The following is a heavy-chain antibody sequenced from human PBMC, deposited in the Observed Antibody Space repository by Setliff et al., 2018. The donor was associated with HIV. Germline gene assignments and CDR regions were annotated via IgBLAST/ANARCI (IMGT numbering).Heavy chain of an antibody. CDR3: ARRGAYGYDYFDY. D-gene: IGHD5-12*01. V-gene: IGHV4-38-2*01. J-gene: IGHJ4*02. CDR1: GYSISSGYY. CDR2: IFHSAST. Sequence: SETLSLTCAVSGYSISSGYYWGWIRQPPGKGLEWIGSIFHSASTTYNPSLKSRVTISIDTSKNQFSLKLTSVTAADTAVDYCARRGAYGYDYFDYWGPGTLVTVSS.